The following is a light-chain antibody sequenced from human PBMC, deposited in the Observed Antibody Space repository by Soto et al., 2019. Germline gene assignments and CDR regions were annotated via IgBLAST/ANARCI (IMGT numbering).Light chain of an antibody. J-gene: IGKJ3*01. CDR2: DAS. Sequence: DIQMTQSPSTLSASVGDRVTITCRASQSISSWLAWYQQKPGKAPKLLIYDASTLESGVPSRFSGSGSGTEFTLTIRSLQPDDFATYYCQQYNNYLFTFGPGTKVD. CDR1: QSISSW. V-gene: IGKV1-5*01. CDR3: QQYNNYLFT.